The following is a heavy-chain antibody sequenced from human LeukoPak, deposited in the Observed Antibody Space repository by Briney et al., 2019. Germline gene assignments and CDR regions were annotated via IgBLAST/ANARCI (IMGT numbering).Heavy chain of an antibody. D-gene: IGHD3-9*01. CDR1: GFTFSNYA. Sequence: GGSLRLSCAASGFTFSNYAMSWVRPAPGKGLEWVSAIVGSGGSTYYADSVKGRFSISRDNSKNTLFLQMNSLRVEDTALYYCSKWGDYDVLTGYYDSDFWGQGTLVTVSS. V-gene: IGHV3-23*01. CDR3: SKWGDYDVLTGYYDSDF. J-gene: IGHJ4*02. CDR2: IVGSGGST.